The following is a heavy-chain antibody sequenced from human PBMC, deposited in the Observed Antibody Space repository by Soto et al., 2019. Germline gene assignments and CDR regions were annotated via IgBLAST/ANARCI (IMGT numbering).Heavy chain of an antibody. CDR1: GFTFSSYA. Sequence: EVQLLESGGGLVQPGGSLRLSCAASGFTFSSYAMSCVRQAPGKGLEWVSTISGSGDTTYYTDSVKGRFTISRDNTKNTLKRELNSLSAEDTAVYYCAKLQYFSNYGYYYYYTDVWGKGTTVTVSS. CDR2: ISGSGDTT. J-gene: IGHJ6*03. D-gene: IGHD4-4*01. CDR3: AKLQYFSNYGYYYYYTDV. V-gene: IGHV3-23*01.